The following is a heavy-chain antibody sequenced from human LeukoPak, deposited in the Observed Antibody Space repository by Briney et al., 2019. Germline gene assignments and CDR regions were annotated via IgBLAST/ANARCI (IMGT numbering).Heavy chain of an antibody. CDR1: GFTFNSHG. J-gene: IGHJ4*02. V-gene: IGHV3-23*01. Sequence: GGSLRLSCAASGFTFNSHGMHWVRQAPGKGLEWVSAINDGGSATYYGDSVKGRFTISRDNSKNTLYLQMNSLRAEDTALYYCASRDPCSGGSCYGLGYWGQGTLVTVSS. CDR3: ASRDPCSGGSCYGLGY. D-gene: IGHD2-15*01. CDR2: INDGGSAT.